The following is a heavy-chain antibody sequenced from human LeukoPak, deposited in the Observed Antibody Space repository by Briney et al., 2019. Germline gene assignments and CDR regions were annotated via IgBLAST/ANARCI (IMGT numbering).Heavy chain of an antibody. V-gene: IGHV4-59*01. CDR1: GGSFSGYY. CDR2: IYYSGST. D-gene: IGHD3-10*01. Sequence: SSETLSLTCGAYGGSFSGYYWSWIRQPPGKGLEWIGYIYYSGSTNYNPSLKSRVTISVDTSKNQFSLKLSSVTAADTAVYYCARVPLLLWFGEKWDGAFDIWGQGTMVTVSS. CDR3: ARVPLLLWFGEKWDGAFDI. J-gene: IGHJ3*02.